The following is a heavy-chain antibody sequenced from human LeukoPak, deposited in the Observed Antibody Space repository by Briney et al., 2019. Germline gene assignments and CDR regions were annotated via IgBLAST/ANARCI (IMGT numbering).Heavy chain of an antibody. CDR2: INPNSGGT. CDR3: ASSPVYYYGSGSYPY. CDR1: GGTFTGYY. D-gene: IGHD3-10*01. Sequence: ASVKVSCKASGGTFTGYYMHWVRQAPGQGLEWMGWINPNSGGTNYAQKFQGRVTMTRDTSISTAYMELSRLRSDDTAVYYCASSPVYYYGSGSYPYWGQGTLVTVSS. J-gene: IGHJ4*02. V-gene: IGHV1-2*02.